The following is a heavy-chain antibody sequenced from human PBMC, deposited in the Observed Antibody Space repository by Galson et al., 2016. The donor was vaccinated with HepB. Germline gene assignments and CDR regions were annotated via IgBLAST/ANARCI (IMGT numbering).Heavy chain of an antibody. J-gene: IGHJ4*02. Sequence: SVKVSCKASGYTFSSYGISWVRQAPGQGLEWMGITNPSESRTRYAQNFQGRLTMTKDTSTTTVYMELSSLRSEDTALYYCAKTDLWSGPHYFDSWGQGTQVTVSS. CDR3: AKTDLWSGPHYFDS. V-gene: IGHV1-46*01. CDR2: TNPSESRT. CDR1: GYTFSSYG. D-gene: IGHD3-3*01.